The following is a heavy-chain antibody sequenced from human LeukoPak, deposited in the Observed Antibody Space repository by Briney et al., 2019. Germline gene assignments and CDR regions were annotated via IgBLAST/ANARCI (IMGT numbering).Heavy chain of an antibody. D-gene: IGHD4/OR15-4a*01. Sequence: PGGSLRLSCAASGFTFSSFGMHWVRQTPGKGLEWVAVIWYDASNKYYADSVKGRFTISRDNSKNTLFLQMNSLRDDDTAVYYCTTLGAFDYWGLGTLVTVSS. J-gene: IGHJ4*02. CDR3: TTLGAFDY. V-gene: IGHV3-33*01. CDR2: IWYDASNK. CDR1: GFTFSSFG.